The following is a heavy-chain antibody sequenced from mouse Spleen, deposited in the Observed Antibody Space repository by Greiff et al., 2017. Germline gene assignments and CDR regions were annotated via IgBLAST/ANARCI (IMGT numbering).Heavy chain of an antibody. J-gene: IGHJ4*01. CDR2: INPNYGTT. D-gene: IGHD2-1*01. V-gene: IGHV1-39*01. CDR3: AREGYGNLYYAMDY. CDR1: GYSFTDYN. Sequence: EVQLQQSGPELVKPGASVKISCKASGYSFTDYNMNWVKQSHGKSLEWIGVINPNYGTTSYNQKFKGKATLTVDQSSSTAYMQLNSLTSEDSAVYYCAREGYGNLYYAMDYWGQGTSVTVSS.